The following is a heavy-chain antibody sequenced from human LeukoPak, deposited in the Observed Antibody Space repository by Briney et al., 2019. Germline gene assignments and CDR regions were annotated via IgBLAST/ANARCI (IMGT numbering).Heavy chain of an antibody. J-gene: IGHJ3*02. Sequence: PSETLSLTCSVSGGSISGTYYWSWIRQPPGKGLEWIGEINHSGSTNYNPSLKSRVTISVDTSKNQFSLKLSSVTAADTAVYYCARGGGPRRSYYHYAPGAFDIWGQGTMVTVSS. CDR1: GGSISGTYY. CDR3: ARGGGPRRSYYHYAPGAFDI. V-gene: IGHV4-34*01. CDR2: INHSGST. D-gene: IGHD3-10*01.